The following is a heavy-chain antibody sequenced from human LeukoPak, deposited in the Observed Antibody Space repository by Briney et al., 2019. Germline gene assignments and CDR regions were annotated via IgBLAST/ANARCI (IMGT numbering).Heavy chain of an antibody. V-gene: IGHV3-72*01. CDR1: GFNFIDYY. D-gene: IGHD6-19*01. CDR2: IRNKANRYTT. J-gene: IGHJ4*02. CDR3: ARPFSTAWSGDFFEY. Sequence: GGSLRLSCVASGFNFIDYYMDWVRQAPGEGLEWVGRIRNKANRYTTVYGVSVRGRFTVSRDDSRDSVFLQMDSLKIEDSAVYYCARPFSTAWSGDFFEYWGQGTLVTVSA.